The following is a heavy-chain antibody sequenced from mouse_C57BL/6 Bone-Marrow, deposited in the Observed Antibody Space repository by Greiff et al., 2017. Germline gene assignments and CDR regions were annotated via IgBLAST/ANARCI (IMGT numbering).Heavy chain of an antibody. J-gene: IGHJ3*01. V-gene: IGHV1-81*01. Sequence: VQLQQSGAELARPGASVKLSCKASGYTFTSYGISWVKQRTGQGLEWIGEIYPRSGNTYYNEKFKGKATLTADKSSSKAYMELRSLTSEDSAVYFCASLAWFAYWGQGTLVTVSA. CDR2: IYPRSGNT. CDR3: ASLAWFAY. CDR1: GYTFTSYG.